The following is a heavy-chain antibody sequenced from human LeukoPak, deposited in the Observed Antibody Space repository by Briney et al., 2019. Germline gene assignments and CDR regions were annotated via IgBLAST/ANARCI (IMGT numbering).Heavy chain of an antibody. CDR2: IYAGDSDT. Sequence: GESLKISCKGSGFSFNTYWIGWVRRMPGKGLEWMGIIYAGDSDTRYSPSFQGQVTISVDKSISTAYLQWSSLKASDTAMYYCARRQGCSNTACPPDYWGQGTLVTVSS. J-gene: IGHJ4*02. CDR3: ARRQGCSNTACPPDY. CDR1: GFSFNTYW. D-gene: IGHD2-2*01. V-gene: IGHV5-51*01.